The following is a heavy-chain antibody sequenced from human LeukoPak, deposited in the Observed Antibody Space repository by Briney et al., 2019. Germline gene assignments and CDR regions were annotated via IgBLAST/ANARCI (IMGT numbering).Heavy chain of an antibody. CDR3: ARGIPDIVVVVAADDAFDI. D-gene: IGHD2-15*01. V-gene: IGHV1-18*04. CDR1: GYTFTSYG. Sequence: ASVKVSCKASGYTFTSYGISWVRQAPGQGLEWMGWISAYNGNTNYGQKLQGRVTMTTDTSTSTAYMELRSLRSDDTAVYYCARGIPDIVVVVAADDAFDIWGQGTMVTVSS. J-gene: IGHJ3*02. CDR2: ISAYNGNT.